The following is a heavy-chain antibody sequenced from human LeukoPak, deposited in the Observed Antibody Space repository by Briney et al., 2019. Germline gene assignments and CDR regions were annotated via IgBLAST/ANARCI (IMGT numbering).Heavy chain of an antibody. J-gene: IGHJ4*02. D-gene: IGHD6-19*01. Sequence: GGSLRLSCAASGFTFSNYNMNWVRQAPGKGLEWISYISTSGNTIYYADSVKGRFTISRDNAPSSLHLQMNRLRAEDTAIYYCARDLTVAGPIDCWGQGTLVTVSS. CDR1: GFTFSNYN. CDR2: ISTSGNTI. V-gene: IGHV3-48*04. CDR3: ARDLTVAGPIDC.